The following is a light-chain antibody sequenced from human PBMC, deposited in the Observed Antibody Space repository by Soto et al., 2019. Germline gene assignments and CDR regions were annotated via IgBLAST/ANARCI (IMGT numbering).Light chain of an antibody. CDR1: QSIGAN. CDR2: AAS. J-gene: IGKJ3*01. V-gene: IGKV1-39*01. Sequence: DIQMTQSPPSLSASVGDRVTITCRASQSIGANLNWYQQKPGKAPNLLIYAASSLQSGVPPRFSGSGSGRDFTLTINTLQPEDFATYVCQQSYSTLFTFGPGTKVDIK. CDR3: QQSYSTLFT.